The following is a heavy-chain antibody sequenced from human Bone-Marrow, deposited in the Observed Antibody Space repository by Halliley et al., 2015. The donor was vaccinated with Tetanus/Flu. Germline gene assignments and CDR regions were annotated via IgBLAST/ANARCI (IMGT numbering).Heavy chain of an antibody. Sequence: GSKKYYADSVKGRFPLSRDNSKNTLYVQMNSLRAEDTAVYYCARNFYSSGWYINNLYYYAMDVWGQGTTVTVSS. V-gene: IGHV3-33*01. CDR2: GSKK. CDR3: ARNFYSSGWYINNLYYYAMDV. D-gene: IGHD6-19*01. J-gene: IGHJ6*02.